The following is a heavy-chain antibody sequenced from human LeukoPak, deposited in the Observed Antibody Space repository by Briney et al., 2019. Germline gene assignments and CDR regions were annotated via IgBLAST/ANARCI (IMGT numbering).Heavy chain of an antibody. Sequence: PSETLSLTCNVSGGSITSSTYYWDWLRQPPGNGLEWCGNVYDSGRTRYNQYLNRRVTISGDTSKNQVSLNLTSVAAADEAVYYCARYSRPGYCDYENDFDIWGQGTMVTVSS. CDR3: ARYSRPGYCDYENDFDI. V-gene: IGHV4-39*01. CDR2: VYDSGRT. D-gene: IGHD5-12*01. CDR1: GGSITSSTYY. J-gene: IGHJ3*02.